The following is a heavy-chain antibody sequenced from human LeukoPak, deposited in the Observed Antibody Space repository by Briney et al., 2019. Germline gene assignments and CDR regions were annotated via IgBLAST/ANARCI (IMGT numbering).Heavy chain of an antibody. CDR1: GFTISNNW. CDR3: VRRALRDCSYTSCTRGNWFDP. V-gene: IGHV3-74*01. J-gene: IGHJ5*02. D-gene: IGHD2-2*01. Sequence: GGSLRLSCAASGFTISNNWMHWVRQAPEKGLVGVAHITADGSNAYYAASVEGRFTISRDNAENTLYLQMHSLTAEDTAVYYCVRRALRDCSYTSCTRGNWFDPWGQGTLVTVSS. CDR2: ITADGSNA.